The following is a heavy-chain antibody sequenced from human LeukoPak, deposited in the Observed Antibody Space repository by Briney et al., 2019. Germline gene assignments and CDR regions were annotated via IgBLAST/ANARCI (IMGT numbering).Heavy chain of an antibody. D-gene: IGHD3-10*01. V-gene: IGHV1-69*13. CDR1: GGTFSSYV. Sequence: SVKVSCKASGGTFSSYVINWVRQAPGQGLEWMGGIIPIFGTANYAQKFQGRVTITADESTSTAYMELSSLGSDDTAVYYCARDGRGSRSSWFDPWGQGTLVTVSS. J-gene: IGHJ5*02. CDR2: IIPIFGTA. CDR3: ARDGRGSRSSWFDP.